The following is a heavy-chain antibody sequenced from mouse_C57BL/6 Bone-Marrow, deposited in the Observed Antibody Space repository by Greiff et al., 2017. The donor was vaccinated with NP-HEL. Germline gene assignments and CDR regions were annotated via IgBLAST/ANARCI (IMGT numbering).Heavy chain of an antibody. D-gene: IGHD1-1*01. Sequence: QVQLQQSGPELVKPGASVKLSCKASGYTFTSYDINWVKQRPGQGLEWIGWIYPRDGSTKYNEKFKGKATLTVDTSSSTAYMELHSLTSEDSAVYFCARLGFITTVPPIDYWGQGTLVTVSA. V-gene: IGHV1-85*01. J-gene: IGHJ3*01. CDR3: ARLGFITTVPPIDY. CDR2: IYPRDGST. CDR1: GYTFTSYD.